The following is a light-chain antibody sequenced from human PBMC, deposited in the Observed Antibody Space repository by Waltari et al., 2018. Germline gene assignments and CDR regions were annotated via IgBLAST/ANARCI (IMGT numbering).Light chain of an antibody. V-gene: IGKV2-30*02. CDR2: QVS. CDR1: QSLVHSDGKNY. CDR3: VQTTNVPWS. J-gene: IGKJ2*04. Sequence: DVVMTQSPLPLPVTPGQPASISWRHSQSLVHSDGKNYLNWLQQKPGQPPRLLIYQVSNRDTGVPYRFSGSGAGTDFTLKISRVEAEDVGGYYCVQTTNVPWSFGQGTKVEIK.